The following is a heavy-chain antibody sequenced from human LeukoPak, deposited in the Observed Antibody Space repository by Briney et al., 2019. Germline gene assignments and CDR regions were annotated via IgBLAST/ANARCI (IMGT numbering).Heavy chain of an antibody. CDR2: INHGGST. D-gene: IGHD3/OR15-3a*01. Sequence: KTSETLSLTCAVYGGSFSGYYWSWIRQPPGKGLEWIEEINHGGSTNYNPSLKSRVTISVDTSKNQFSLKLSSVTAEDTAVYYCARDLDGGSALYYFDYWGQGTLVTVSS. J-gene: IGHJ4*02. V-gene: IGHV4-34*01. CDR3: ARDLDGGSALYYFDY. CDR1: GGSFSGYY.